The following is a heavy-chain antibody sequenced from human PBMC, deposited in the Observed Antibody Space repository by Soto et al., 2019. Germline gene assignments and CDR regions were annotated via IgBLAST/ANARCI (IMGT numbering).Heavy chain of an antibody. V-gene: IGHV3-64D*06. J-gene: IGHJ4*02. Sequence: GGSLRLSCSASGFIFSESTIYWVRQVPGKGLEAISAVSTSGRSTYYVDSVKDRFTISRDNSKNTLFLQMGSLRPEDTAIYYCVKQAHGLDGVAFDYWGQGTQVTVSS. D-gene: IGHD2-15*01. CDR3: VKQAHGLDGVAFDY. CDR1: GFIFSEST. CDR2: VSTSGRST.